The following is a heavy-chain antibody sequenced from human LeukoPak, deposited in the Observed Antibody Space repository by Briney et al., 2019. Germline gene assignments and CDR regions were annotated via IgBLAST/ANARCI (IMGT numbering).Heavy chain of an antibody. V-gene: IGHV3-23*01. D-gene: IGHD4-17*01. CDR2: ISASGGAA. J-gene: IGHJ4*02. Sequence: GGSLRLSCAASGFTFSSYAMTWVRQAPGKGLEWVSGISASGGAAYYADSVRGRFTISRDNSNNTLYLQMNNLSAEDTAIYYCANNYGDYVPLDSWGQGTLVTVSS. CDR3: ANNYGDYVPLDS. CDR1: GFTFSSYA.